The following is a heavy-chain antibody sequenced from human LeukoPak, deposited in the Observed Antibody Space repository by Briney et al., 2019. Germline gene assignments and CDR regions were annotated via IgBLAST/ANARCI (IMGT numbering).Heavy chain of an antibody. CDR3: AKGGPTIFGVVRYFDY. CDR1: GFTFSSYA. Sequence: GGSLTLSCAASGFTFSSYAMSWVRQAPGKGLEWVSAISGSGGSTYYADSVKGRFTISRDNSKNTLYLQMNSLRAEDTAVYYCAKGGPTIFGVVRYFDYWGQGTLVTVSS. CDR2: ISGSGGST. D-gene: IGHD3-3*01. V-gene: IGHV3-23*01. J-gene: IGHJ4*02.